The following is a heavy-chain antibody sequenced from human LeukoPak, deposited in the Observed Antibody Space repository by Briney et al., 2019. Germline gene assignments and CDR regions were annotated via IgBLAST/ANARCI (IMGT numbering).Heavy chain of an antibody. D-gene: IGHD2-2*01. V-gene: IGHV1-69*13. Sequence: SVKLSCKASGGTFSSYAISWVRQAPGQGLEWMGGIIPIFGTANYAQKFQGRVTITADESTSTAYMELSSLRSEDTAVYYCARDPICSSTSCPTFDYWGQGTLVTVSS. CDR2: IIPIFGTA. CDR3: ARDPICSSTSCPTFDY. CDR1: GGTFSSYA. J-gene: IGHJ4*02.